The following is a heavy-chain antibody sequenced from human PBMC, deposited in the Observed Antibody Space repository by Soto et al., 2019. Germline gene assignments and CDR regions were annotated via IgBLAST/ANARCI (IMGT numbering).Heavy chain of an antibody. CDR2: IIPIFGTA. CDR3: ARGCSGGSCYYYYYGMDV. V-gene: IGHV1-69*01. CDR1: GGTFSSYA. Sequence: QVQLVQSGAEVKKPGSSVKVSCKASGGTFSSYAISWVRQAPGQGLEWMGGIIPIFGTANYAQKFQGRVTITADESTSTAYMELSSLRSEDTVVYYCARGCSGGSCYYYYYGMDVWGQGTTVTVSS. J-gene: IGHJ6*02. D-gene: IGHD2-15*01.